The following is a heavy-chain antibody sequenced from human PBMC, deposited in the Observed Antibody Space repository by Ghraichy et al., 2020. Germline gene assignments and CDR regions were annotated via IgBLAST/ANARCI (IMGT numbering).Heavy chain of an antibody. CDR2: TYYRSKWYN. CDR3: ARDQRDSSGWYFGYYYYGMDV. J-gene: IGHJ6*02. D-gene: IGHD6-19*01. Sequence: SQTLSLTCAISGDSVSSNSAAWNWIRQSPSRGLEWLGRTYYRSKWYNDYAVSVKSRITINPDTSKNQFSLQLNSVTPEDTAVYYCARDQRDSSGWYFGYYYYGMDVWGQGTTVTVSS. CDR1: GDSVSSNSAA. V-gene: IGHV6-1*01.